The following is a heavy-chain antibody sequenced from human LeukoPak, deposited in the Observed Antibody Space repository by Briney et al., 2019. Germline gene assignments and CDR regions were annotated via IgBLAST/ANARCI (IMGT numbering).Heavy chain of an antibody. D-gene: IGHD2/OR15-2a*01. J-gene: IGHJ4*02. CDR2: INSDGSWT. CDR1: GNYW. CDR3: VSFYETY. Sequence: HTGGSLRLSCAASGNYWMHWVRQVPGKGLVWVSHINSDGSWTSYADSAKGRFTISKDNAKNTVYLQMNSLRAEDTAVYYCVSFYETYWGRGTLVTVSS. V-gene: IGHV3-74*01.